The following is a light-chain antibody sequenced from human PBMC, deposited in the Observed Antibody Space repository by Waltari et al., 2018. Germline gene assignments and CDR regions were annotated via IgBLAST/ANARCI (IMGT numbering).Light chain of an antibody. CDR2: AAS. CDR1: RAIRND. Sequence: DIQMTQSPSSLSASVGDRVIITCRASRAIRNDLAWYQQRPGEVPKRLIFAASNLQSGAPSRFSGWRSETEFTLTISSLQPEDFATYYCLQDNTYPLTFGGGTKVEFK. J-gene: IGKJ4*01. V-gene: IGKV1-17*01. CDR3: LQDNTYPLT.